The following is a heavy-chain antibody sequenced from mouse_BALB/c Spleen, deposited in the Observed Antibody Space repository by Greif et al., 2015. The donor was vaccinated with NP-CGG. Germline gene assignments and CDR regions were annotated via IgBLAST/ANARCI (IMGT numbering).Heavy chain of an antibody. V-gene: IGHV14-3*02. CDR3: ALYYDGSSGFDY. CDR2: IDPANGNT. CDR1: GFNIKDTY. Sequence: EVQLQQSGAELVKPGASVKLSCTASGFNIKDTYMHWVKQRPEQGLEWIGRIDPANGNTKYDPKFQGKATITADTSSNTAYLQLSSLTSEDTAVYYCALYYDGSSGFDYWGQGTTLTVSS. D-gene: IGHD1-1*01. J-gene: IGHJ2*01.